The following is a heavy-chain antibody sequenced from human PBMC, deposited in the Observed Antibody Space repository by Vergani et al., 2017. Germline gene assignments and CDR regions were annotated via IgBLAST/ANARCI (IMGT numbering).Heavy chain of an antibody. J-gene: IGHJ4*02. CDR1: GYTFTGYY. CDR3: ARAERYYDSSGYPASGHFDY. Sequence: QVQLVQSGAEVKKPGASVKVSCKASGYTFTGYYMHWVRQAPGQGLEWMGWINPNSGGTNYAQKFQGRVTMTRDTSIRTAYMELSRLRSDDTAVYYCARAERYYDSSGYPASGHFDYWGQGTLVTVSS. CDR2: INPNSGGT. D-gene: IGHD3-22*01. V-gene: IGHV1-2*02.